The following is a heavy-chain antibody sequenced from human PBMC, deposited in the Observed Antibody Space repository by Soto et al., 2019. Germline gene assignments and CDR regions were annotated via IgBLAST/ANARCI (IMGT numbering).Heavy chain of an antibody. CDR3: AKDRRITFGGVIVKDAFDI. CDR1: GFTFSSYA. CDR2: IGGSGGST. Sequence: GASLRLSCAASGFTFSSYAMSWVRQAPGKGLEWVSAIGGSGGSTHYADSVKGRFTISRDNSKNTLYLQMNSLRAEDTAVYYCAKDRRITFGGVIVKDAFDIWGQGTMVTVSS. J-gene: IGHJ3*02. V-gene: IGHV3-23*01. D-gene: IGHD3-16*02.